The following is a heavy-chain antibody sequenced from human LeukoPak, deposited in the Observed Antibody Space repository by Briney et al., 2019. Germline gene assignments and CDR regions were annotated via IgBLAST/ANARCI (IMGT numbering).Heavy chain of an antibody. Sequence: GGSLRLSCAASGFTFSSYSMNWVRQAPGKGLEWVSSISSSSSYIYYADSVKGRFTISRDNAKNTLYLQMNSLRAEDTAIFYCAKVIGNWGSFYFDYWGQGTLVTVSS. CDR2: ISSSSSYI. D-gene: IGHD7-27*01. V-gene: IGHV3-21*04. CDR3: AKVIGNWGSFYFDY. CDR1: GFTFSSYS. J-gene: IGHJ4*02.